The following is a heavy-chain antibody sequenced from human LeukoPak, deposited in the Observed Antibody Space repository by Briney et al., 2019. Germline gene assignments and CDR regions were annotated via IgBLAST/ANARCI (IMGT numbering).Heavy chain of an antibody. J-gene: IGHJ4*02. CDR1: GYTFTGYY. Sequence: VSVKVSCKASGYTFTGYYMHWVRQAPGQGLEWMGWINPNSGGTNYAQKFQGRVTMTRDTSISTAYMELSRLRSDDTAVYYCARLVSYYYGSGSYYNDVTRGDYWGQGTLVTVSS. CDR3: ARLVSYYYGSGSYYNDVTRGDY. D-gene: IGHD3-10*01. V-gene: IGHV1-2*02. CDR2: INPNSGGT.